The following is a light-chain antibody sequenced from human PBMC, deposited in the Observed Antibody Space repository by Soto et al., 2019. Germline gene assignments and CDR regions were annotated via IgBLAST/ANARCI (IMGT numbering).Light chain of an antibody. CDR1: ASNIGGYNL. CDR2: EGV. J-gene: IGLJ1*01. CDR3: CSYVGATTYV. Sequence: QSVLTQPASMSGSPGQSITITCTGSASNIGGYNLVSWYQHHAGKAPKVIIYEGVKRPSGVSNRFSGFKSGTTASLTISGLQAEDEADYYCCSYVGATTYVFGSGTKVTVL. V-gene: IGLV2-23*01.